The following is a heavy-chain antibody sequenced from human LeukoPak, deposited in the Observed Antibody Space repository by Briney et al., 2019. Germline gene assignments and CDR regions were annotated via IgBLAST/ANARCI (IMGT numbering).Heavy chain of an antibody. V-gene: IGHV3-30*02. CDR2: IRYDGSNK. CDR3: AKVPAAATGGFDY. J-gene: IGHJ4*02. Sequence: PGGSLRLSCAASGVTFSSYGMHWVRQAPGKGLEWVAFIRYDGSNKYYADSVKGRFTTSRDNSKNTLYLQMNSLRAEDTAVYYCAKVPAAATGGFDYWGQGTLVTVSS. CDR1: GVTFSSYG. D-gene: IGHD2-2*01.